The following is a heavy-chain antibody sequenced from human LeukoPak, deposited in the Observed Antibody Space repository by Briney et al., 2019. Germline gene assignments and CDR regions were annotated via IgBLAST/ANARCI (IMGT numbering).Heavy chain of an antibody. J-gene: IGHJ4*02. CDR1: GFTFSGFG. CDR3: AKDRDSSGAHFDY. Sequence: SGGSLRLSCAASGFTFSGFGMHWVRQAPGKGLEWVAVISYDGSNKYYADSVKGRFTVSRDNSKNTLYLQMSSLRAEDTAVYYCAKDRDSSGAHFDYWGQGTLVTVSS. CDR2: ISYDGSNK. V-gene: IGHV3-30*18. D-gene: IGHD6-19*01.